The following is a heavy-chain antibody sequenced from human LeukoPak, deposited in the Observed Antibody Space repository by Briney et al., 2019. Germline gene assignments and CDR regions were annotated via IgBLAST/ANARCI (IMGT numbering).Heavy chain of an antibody. D-gene: IGHD3/OR15-3a*01. CDR2: ISWNSGSI. J-gene: IGHJ4*02. Sequence: GGSLRLSCAASGFTFDDYAMHWVRQAPGKGLEWVSGISWNSGSIGYADSVKGRFTISRDNAKNSLYLQMNSLRAEDTALYYCAKDRDWVFDYWGQGTLVTVSS. CDR3: AKDRDWVFDY. V-gene: IGHV3-9*01. CDR1: GFTFDDYA.